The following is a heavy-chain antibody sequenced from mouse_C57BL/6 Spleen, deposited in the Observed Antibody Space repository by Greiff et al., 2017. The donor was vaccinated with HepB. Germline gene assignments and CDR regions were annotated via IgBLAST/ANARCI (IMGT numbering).Heavy chain of an antibody. CDR1: GYTFTDYN. CDR3: ARRGYYGSSLYAMDY. J-gene: IGHJ4*01. V-gene: IGHV1-22*01. D-gene: IGHD1-1*01. CDR2: INPNNGGT. Sequence: EVQLQQSGPELVKPGASVKMSCKASGYTFTDYNMHWVKQSHGKSLEWIGYINPNNGGTSYNQKFKGQATLTVNKSSSTAYMELRSLTSEDSAVYYCARRGYYGSSLYAMDYWGQGTSVTVSS.